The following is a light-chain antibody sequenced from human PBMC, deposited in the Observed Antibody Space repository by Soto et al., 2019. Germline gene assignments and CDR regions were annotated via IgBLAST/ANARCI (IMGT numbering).Light chain of an antibody. J-gene: IGKJ4*01. V-gene: IGKV3D-15*01. CDR1: QSVDRN. Sequence: EIVMTQSPGTLSVSTEEGATLSCRASQSVDRNLAWYQQKPGQAPRLLIYGASTRPTGIPDRFSGSGSGTEFSLTISRLQSEDFAVYYCQQYDSWPLTFGGGTKVEIK. CDR2: GAS. CDR3: QQYDSWPLT.